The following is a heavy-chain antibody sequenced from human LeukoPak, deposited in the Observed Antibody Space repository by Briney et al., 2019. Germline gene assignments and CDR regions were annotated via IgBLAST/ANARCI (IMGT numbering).Heavy chain of an antibody. CDR3: ARGLVSPDAFDI. CDR2: INPNSGVT. J-gene: IGHJ3*02. D-gene: IGHD2-2*01. Sequence: GASLKVSCKASGYTFTGYYMHWVRQAPGQGLEWMGWINPNSGVTNYAQKFQGRVTMTRNTSISTAYMELSSLRSEDTAVYYCARGLVSPDAFDIWGQGTMVTVSS. V-gene: IGHV1-2*02. CDR1: GYTFTGYY.